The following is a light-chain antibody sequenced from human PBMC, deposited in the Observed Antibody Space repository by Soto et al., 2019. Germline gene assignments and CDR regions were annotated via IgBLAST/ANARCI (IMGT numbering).Light chain of an antibody. Sequence: EIVLTQSPGTLSLSPGERATLSCRASESVSSNNLAWYQHRPGRAPRLLIYGASSRATGIPDRFSGSGSGTDFTLTISRLEPEDFAVYFCQQYGSTYTFGQGTKLEIK. CDR2: GAS. CDR3: QQYGSTYT. J-gene: IGKJ2*01. V-gene: IGKV3-20*01. CDR1: ESVSSNN.